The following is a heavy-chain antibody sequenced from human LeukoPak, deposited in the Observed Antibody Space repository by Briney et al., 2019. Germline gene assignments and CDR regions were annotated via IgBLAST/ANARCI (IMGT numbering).Heavy chain of an antibody. CDR2: IYYSGST. Sequence: PSETLSLTCAVYGGSFSGYYWSWIRQHPGKGLEWIGYIYYSGSTYYNPSLKSRVTISVDTSKNQFSLKLSSVTAADTAVYYCARGRAGTTTGTSFDYWGQGTLVTVSS. CDR1: GGSFSGYY. V-gene: IGHV4-31*11. D-gene: IGHD1-7*01. J-gene: IGHJ4*02. CDR3: ARGRAGTTTGTSFDY.